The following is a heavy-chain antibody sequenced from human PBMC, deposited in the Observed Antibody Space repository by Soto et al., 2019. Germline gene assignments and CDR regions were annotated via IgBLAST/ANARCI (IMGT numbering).Heavy chain of an antibody. Sequence: ASVKVSCKASGYTFTSYGISWVRQAPGQGLEWMGWISAYNGNTNYAQKLQGRVTMTTDTSTSTAYMGLRSLRSDDTAVYYCAGDLVSGSYPEHGAFDIWGQGTMVTVSS. CDR2: ISAYNGNT. D-gene: IGHD1-26*01. CDR3: AGDLVSGSYPEHGAFDI. CDR1: GYTFTSYG. V-gene: IGHV1-18*01. J-gene: IGHJ3*02.